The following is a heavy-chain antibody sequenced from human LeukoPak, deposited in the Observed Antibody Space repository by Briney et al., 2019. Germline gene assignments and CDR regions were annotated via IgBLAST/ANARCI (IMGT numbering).Heavy chain of an antibody. Sequence: SETLSLTCAVYGESMIGHYWTWIRQPPGRRLEWIGEIHHSGGTNSNPSLKNRVTMSIDMSKNPFSLKLNSVTAADTAVYFCARATASGSGRAYDRWAQGNLVPVSS. CDR3: ARATASGSGRAYDR. J-gene: IGHJ5*02. D-gene: IGHD3-10*01. CDR2: IHHSGGT. V-gene: IGHV4-34*01. CDR1: GESMIGHY.